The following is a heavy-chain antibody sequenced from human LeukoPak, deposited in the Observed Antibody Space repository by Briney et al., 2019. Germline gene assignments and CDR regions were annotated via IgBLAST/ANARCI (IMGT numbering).Heavy chain of an antibody. V-gene: IGHV3-30-3*01. D-gene: IGHD2-15*01. J-gene: IGHJ6*03. CDR3: ARDAVGYYDYYYYMDV. CDR2: ISYDGSNK. CDR1: GFTFSSYA. Sequence: GGSLRLSCAPSGFTFSSYAMHWVRQAPGKGLEWVAVISYDGSNKYYADSVEGRFTISRDNSKNTLYLQMNTLIPEDTAVYYCARDAVGYYDYYYYMDVWGKGTTVTVSS.